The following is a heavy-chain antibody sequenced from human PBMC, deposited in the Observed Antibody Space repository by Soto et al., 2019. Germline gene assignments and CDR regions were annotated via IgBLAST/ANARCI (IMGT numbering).Heavy chain of an antibody. Sequence: SETLSLTXTVSGGSISSSSYYWGWIRQPPGKGLEWIGSIYYSGSTYYNPSLKSRVTISVDTSKNQFSLKLSSVTAADTAVYYCARIIAAAPFFYYYYGMDVWGQGTTVTVSS. J-gene: IGHJ6*02. D-gene: IGHD6-13*01. CDR1: GGSISSSSYY. CDR2: IYYSGST. V-gene: IGHV4-39*01. CDR3: ARIIAAAPFFYYYYGMDV.